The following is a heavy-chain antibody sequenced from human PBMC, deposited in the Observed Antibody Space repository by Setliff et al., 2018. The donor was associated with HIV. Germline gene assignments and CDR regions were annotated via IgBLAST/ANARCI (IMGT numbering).Heavy chain of an antibody. CDR1: GDSISTYY. CDR2: TYTSGST. V-gene: IGHV4-4*08. J-gene: IGHJ6*03. D-gene: IGHD7-27*01. Sequence: PSETLSLTCTVSGDSISTYYWSWIRQPPGKGLEWIGYTYTSGSTNYNPSLKSRVTISKDTSKNHFSLKLTSVTAADTAVYYCARGLTRGGYYYYYYMDVWGKGTTVTVSS. CDR3: ARGLTRGGYYYYYYMDV.